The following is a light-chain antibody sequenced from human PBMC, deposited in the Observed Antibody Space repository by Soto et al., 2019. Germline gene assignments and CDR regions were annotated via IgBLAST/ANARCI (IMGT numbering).Light chain of an antibody. CDR2: GAS. V-gene: IGKV3-20*01. CDR3: QQYGSSAYT. CDR1: QSVRSSY. J-gene: IGKJ2*01. Sequence: EIVLTQSPGTLSLSPGERATLSCRASQSVRSSYLAWYQQKPGQTPRLLIYGASSRATGIPDRFSGSGSGTDFTLTISRLEPEDFAVYYCQQYGSSAYTFGQGTKLESK.